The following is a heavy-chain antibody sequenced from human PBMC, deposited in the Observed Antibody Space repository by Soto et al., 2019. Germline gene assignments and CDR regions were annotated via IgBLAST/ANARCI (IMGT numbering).Heavy chain of an antibody. CDR3: AGEGPSGGMDV. CDR1: GGSISSYY. CDR2: IYYSGST. J-gene: IGHJ6*02. V-gene: IGHV4-59*01. Sequence: PSETLSLTCTVSGGSISSYYWSWIRQPPGKGLEWIGYIYYSGSTNYNPSLKSRVTISVDTSKNQFSLKLSSVTAADTAVYYCAGEGPSGGMDVWGQGTTVTVSS.